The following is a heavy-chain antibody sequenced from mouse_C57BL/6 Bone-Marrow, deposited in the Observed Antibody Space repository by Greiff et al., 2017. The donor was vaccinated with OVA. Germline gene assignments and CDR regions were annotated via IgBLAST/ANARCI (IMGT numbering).Heavy chain of an antibody. V-gene: IGHV5-15*01. Sequence: EVQLVESGGGLVQPGGSLKLSCAASGFTFSDYGMAWVRQAPRKGPAWVAFISNLAYSIYYADTVTGRFTISRENAKNTLYLEMSSLRSEETAMYYCARKGDYYGSSYWYFDVWGTGTTVTVSS. D-gene: IGHD1-1*01. CDR3: ARKGDYYGSSYWYFDV. J-gene: IGHJ1*03. CDR2: ISNLAYSI. CDR1: GFTFSDYG.